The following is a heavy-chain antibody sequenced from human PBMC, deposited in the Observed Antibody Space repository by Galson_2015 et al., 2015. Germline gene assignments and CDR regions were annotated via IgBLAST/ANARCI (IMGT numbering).Heavy chain of an antibody. D-gene: IGHD3-22*01. Sequence: SLRLSCAASGFTFSSYGMHWVRQAPGKGLEWVAVISYDGSNKYYADSVKGRFTISRDNSKNTLYLQMNSLRAEDTAVYYCARPTYYYDSSGYQSPARGAFDIWGQGTMVTVSS. CDR1: GFTFSSYG. CDR2: ISYDGSNK. V-gene: IGHV3-30*03. J-gene: IGHJ3*02. CDR3: ARPTYYYDSSGYQSPARGAFDI.